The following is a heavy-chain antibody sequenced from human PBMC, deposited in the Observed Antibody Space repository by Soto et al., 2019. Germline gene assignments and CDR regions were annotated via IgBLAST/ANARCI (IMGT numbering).Heavy chain of an antibody. D-gene: IGHD2-2*01. J-gene: IGHJ5*02. CDR3: APLPRYCSSTSCPRDWSHP. CDR1: GGTFSSYA. Sequence: SVKVSCKASGGTFSSYAISWVRQAPGQGLEWMGGIIPIFGTTNYAQKFQGRVTITADKSTSTAYMELSSLRSEDTAVYYCAPLPRYCSSTSCPRDWSHPCGQATLVTVST. V-gene: IGHV1-69*06. CDR2: IIPIFGTT.